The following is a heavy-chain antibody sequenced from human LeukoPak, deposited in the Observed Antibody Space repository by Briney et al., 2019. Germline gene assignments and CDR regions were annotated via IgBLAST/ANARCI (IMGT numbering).Heavy chain of an antibody. V-gene: IGHV3-15*01. CDR1: GFTFSNAW. J-gene: IGHJ4*02. D-gene: IGHD6-13*01. CDR3: TTDLSSWYEDY. Sequence: PGGSLRLSCAASGFTFSNAWMSWVRQAPGKGLEWVGRIKSKTDGGTTDYAAPVKGRFTISRDDSKNTLDLQMNSLKTEDTAVYYCTTDLSSWYEDYWGQGTLVTVPS. CDR2: IKSKTDGGTT.